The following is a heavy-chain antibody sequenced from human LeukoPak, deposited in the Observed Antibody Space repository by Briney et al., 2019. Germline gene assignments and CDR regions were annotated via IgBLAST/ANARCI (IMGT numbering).Heavy chain of an antibody. CDR3: ASASGSYRPRRPAVLPDL. CDR1: GGTFSSYA. CDR2: IIPVFGTA. V-gene: IGHV1-69*13. Sequence: SVKVSCKASGGTFSSYAISWVRQAPGQGLEWMGGIIPVFGTANYAQKFQGRVTITADESTSTAYMELSSLRSEDTAVYYCASASGSYRPRRPAVLPDLWGRGTLVTVSS. D-gene: IGHD1-26*01. J-gene: IGHJ2*01.